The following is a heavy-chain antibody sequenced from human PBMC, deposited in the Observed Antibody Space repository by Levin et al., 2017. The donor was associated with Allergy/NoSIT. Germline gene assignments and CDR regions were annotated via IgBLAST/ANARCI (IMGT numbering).Heavy chain of an antibody. CDR2: IYHSGST. J-gene: IGHJ2*01. CDR1: GGSISSSNW. V-gene: IGHV4-4*02. D-gene: IGHD3-22*01. Sequence: SQTLSLTCAVSGGSISSSNWWSWVRQPPGKGLEWIGEIYHSGSTNYNPSLKSRVTISVDKSKNQFSLKLSSVTAADTAVYYCAREVWDYYDSSGYQRTVRYFDRWGRGTLVTVSS. CDR3: AREVWDYYDSSGYQRTVRYFDR.